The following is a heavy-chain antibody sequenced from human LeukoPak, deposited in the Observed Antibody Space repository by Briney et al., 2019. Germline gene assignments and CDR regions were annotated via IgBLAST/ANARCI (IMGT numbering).Heavy chain of an antibody. CDR1: GGSISGYY. V-gene: IGHV4-34*01. Sequence: PSETLSLTCTVSGGSISGYYWSWIRQPPGKGLEWIGEINHSGSTNYNPSLKSRVTISVDTSKSQFSLKLSSVTAADTAVYYCARGPRSSFLNYWGQGTLVTVSS. D-gene: IGHD6-6*01. CDR3: ARGPRSSFLNY. J-gene: IGHJ4*02. CDR2: INHSGST.